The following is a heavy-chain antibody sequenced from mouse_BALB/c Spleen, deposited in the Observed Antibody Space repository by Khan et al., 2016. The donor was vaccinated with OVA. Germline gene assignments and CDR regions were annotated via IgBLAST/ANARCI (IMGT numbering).Heavy chain of an antibody. V-gene: IGHV1-77*01. J-gene: IGHJ3*01. CDR2: IYPGSNNT. Sequence: QVRLQQSGAELARPGASVKLSCKASGYTFTDYNINWVKQRTGQGLEWIGEIYPGSNNTYYNEKFTGKATLTADKSSSTAYMQLNSLTSEDSACYCCAREWGAWFPYWGQGTLVTVSA. CDR1: GYTFTDYN. CDR3: AREWGAWFPY.